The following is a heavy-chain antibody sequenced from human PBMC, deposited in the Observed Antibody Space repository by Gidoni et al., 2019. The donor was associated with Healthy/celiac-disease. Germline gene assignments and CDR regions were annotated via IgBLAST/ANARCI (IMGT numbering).Heavy chain of an antibody. CDR2: IIPIFGTA. CDR3: ARVGADCSGGSCYSPYYYYGMDV. CDR1: GATFSSYA. D-gene: IGHD2-15*01. Sequence: QVQLAQSGAEAKKPGSLVKVPCKASGATFSSYAISWVRKAPGQGLEWMGGIIPIFGTANNAQKFQGRVTITADESTSTAYMELSSLRSEDTAVYYCARVGADCSGGSCYSPYYYYGMDVWGQGTTVTVSS. V-gene: IGHV1-69*01. J-gene: IGHJ6*02.